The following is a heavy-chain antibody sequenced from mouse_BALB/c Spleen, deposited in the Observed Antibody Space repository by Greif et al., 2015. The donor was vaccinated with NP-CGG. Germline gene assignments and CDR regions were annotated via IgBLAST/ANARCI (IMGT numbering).Heavy chain of an antibody. J-gene: IGHJ3*01. V-gene: IGHV3-6*02. CDR3: ASGGNYGFAY. D-gene: IGHD2-1*01. CDR1: GYSITSGYY. CDR2: ISYDGSN. Sequence: EVKVEESGPGLVKPSQSLSLTCSVTGYSITSGYYWNWIRQFPGNKLEWMGYISYDGSNNYNPSLKNRISITRDTSKNQFFLKLNSVTTEDTATYYCASGGNYGFAYWGQGTLVTVSA.